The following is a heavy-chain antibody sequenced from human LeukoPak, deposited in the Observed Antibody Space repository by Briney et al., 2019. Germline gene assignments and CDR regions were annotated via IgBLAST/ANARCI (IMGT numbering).Heavy chain of an antibody. Sequence: ASVTVSFNASGYTFTSYGVSWVRQAPGQGLEWMGWISAYNGNTTYAQRLQGRVTMTTDTSTGTAYLELRSLTSDDTAMYYCARDNDYYYGSGSYSPQFDPWGQGTLVTVSS. CDR3: ARDNDYYYGSGSYSPQFDP. CDR1: GYTFTSYG. D-gene: IGHD3-10*01. CDR2: ISAYNGNT. V-gene: IGHV1-18*01. J-gene: IGHJ5*02.